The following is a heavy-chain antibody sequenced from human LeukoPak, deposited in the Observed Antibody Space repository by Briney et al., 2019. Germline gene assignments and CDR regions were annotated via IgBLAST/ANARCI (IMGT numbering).Heavy chain of an antibody. CDR1: GFTVSSNY. D-gene: IGHD5-12*01. CDR2: IYSGGST. Sequence: QPGGSLRLSCAASGFTVSSNYMGWVRQAPGKGLEWVSVIYSGGSTYYADSVKGRFTISRDNSKNTLYLQMNSLRAEDTAVYYCASTWLDAFDIWGQGTMVTVSS. V-gene: IGHV3-53*01. J-gene: IGHJ3*02. CDR3: ASTWLDAFDI.